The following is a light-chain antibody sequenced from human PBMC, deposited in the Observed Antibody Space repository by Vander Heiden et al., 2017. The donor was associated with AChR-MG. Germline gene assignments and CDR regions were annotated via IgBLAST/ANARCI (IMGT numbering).Light chain of an antibody. V-gene: IGKV4-1*01. CDR1: QRVLYSSSTSANANY. Sequence: DTVLTQSPDSLTVSLGERATINCKSSQRVLYSSSTSANANYLAWYQQKPGQPPKLLIYWASTRESGVPDRFSGSGSGTDFTLNISSLQAEDVAVYYCQQYYYSPPTFGQGTKLEIK. CDR2: WAS. CDR3: QQYYYSPPT. J-gene: IGKJ2*01.